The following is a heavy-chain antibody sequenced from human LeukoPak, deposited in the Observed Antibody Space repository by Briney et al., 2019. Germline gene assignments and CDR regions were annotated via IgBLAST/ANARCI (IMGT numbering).Heavy chain of an antibody. CDR1: GFTFSSYA. V-gene: IGHV3-30*04. CDR2: ISYDGSNK. Sequence: GGSLRLSCAASGFTFSSYAMHWVRQAPGKGLEWVAVISYDGSNKYYADSVKGRFTISRDNPKNTLYLQMNSLRAEDTAVYYCARESKLLWFGELLYWGQGTLVTVSS. J-gene: IGHJ4*02. CDR3: ARESKLLWFGELLY. D-gene: IGHD3-10*01.